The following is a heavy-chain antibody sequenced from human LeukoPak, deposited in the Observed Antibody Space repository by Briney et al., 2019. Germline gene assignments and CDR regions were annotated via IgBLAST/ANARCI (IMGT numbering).Heavy chain of an antibody. Sequence: GGSLRLSCAASGFTFDDYAMHWVRQAPGKGLEWVSGISWNSGSIGYADSVKGRFTISRDNAKNSLYLQMNSLRAEDTALYYCAKDMVAAAGTQYFQHWGQGTLVTVSS. CDR3: AKDMVAAAGTQYFQH. V-gene: IGHV3-9*01. CDR2: ISWNSGSI. J-gene: IGHJ1*01. D-gene: IGHD6-13*01. CDR1: GFTFDDYA.